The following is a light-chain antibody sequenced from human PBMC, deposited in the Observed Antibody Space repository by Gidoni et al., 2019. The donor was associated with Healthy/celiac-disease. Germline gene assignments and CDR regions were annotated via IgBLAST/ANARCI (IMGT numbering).Light chain of an antibody. Sequence: DIQMTQSPSSLSASVGDRVTITVRASQSISSYLHWYQQKPGKAPKLLIYAASSLQIGVPSRFSGSVSGTDFTLTISSLQPEDFATYYCQQSYSTPQTFGQGTKVEIK. CDR1: QSISSY. J-gene: IGKJ1*01. CDR3: QQSYSTPQT. V-gene: IGKV1-39*01. CDR2: AAS.